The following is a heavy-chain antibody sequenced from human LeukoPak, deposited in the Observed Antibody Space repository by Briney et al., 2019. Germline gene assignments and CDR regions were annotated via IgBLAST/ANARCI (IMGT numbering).Heavy chain of an antibody. CDR1: GGSVSGYS. J-gene: IGHJ4*02. D-gene: IGHD3-10*01. CDR2: IYHSGST. CDR3: ARVGITMVRGVIRVEALYYFDY. Sequence: PSETLSLTCAVSGGSVSGYSWNWIRQPPGKGLEWIGYIYHSGSTYYNPSLKSRVTISLDRSKNQFSLNLSSVTAADTAVYYCARVGITMVRGVIRVEALYYFDYWGQGTLVTVSS. V-gene: IGHV4-30-2*01.